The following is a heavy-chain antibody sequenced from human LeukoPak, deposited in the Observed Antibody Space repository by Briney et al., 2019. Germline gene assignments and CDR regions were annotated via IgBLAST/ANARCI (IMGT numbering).Heavy chain of an antibody. D-gene: IGHD6-19*01. CDR3: ARGRVAVSY. CDR1: AFTLSNYW. J-gene: IGHJ4*02. CDR2: IKADGSEQ. V-gene: IGHV3-7*04. Sequence: GGSLRLSCAASAFTLSNYWMSWVRQAPGKGLEWVASIKADGSEQYYVDSVKGRFTISRDNAQNSLYLQMNSLRAEDTAVYYCARGRVAVSYWGQGTLVTVSS.